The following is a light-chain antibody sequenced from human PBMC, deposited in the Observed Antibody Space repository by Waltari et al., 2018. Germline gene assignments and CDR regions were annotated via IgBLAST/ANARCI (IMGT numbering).Light chain of an antibody. CDR1: TSDVGNYDL. V-gene: IGLV2-23*02. CDR3: CSYAGLGTYV. Sequence: QSALTQPASVSGTPGQSITISCTGTTSDVGNYDLVSWYQQHPGKAPKLLICEVIKRPSGVFRPFPGSQVGNTASLTISGLQAEDEADYYCCSYAGLGTYVFGSGTKVTVL. J-gene: IGLJ1*01. CDR2: EVI.